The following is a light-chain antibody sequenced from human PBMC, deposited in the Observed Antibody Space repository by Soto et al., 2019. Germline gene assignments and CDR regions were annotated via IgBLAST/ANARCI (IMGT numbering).Light chain of an antibody. CDR3: QQSYFIPWT. V-gene: IGKV1-39*01. CDR1: QSIKTY. J-gene: IGKJ1*01. Sequence: DIQMTQSPSSLSASVGGRVSITCRASQSIKTYLNWYQQKPGKDPKLLIYGSYNLQSGVPPRFSGTGSGTDFTLIISSLQPEDFATYFCQQSYFIPWTFGQGTKVDLK. CDR2: GSY.